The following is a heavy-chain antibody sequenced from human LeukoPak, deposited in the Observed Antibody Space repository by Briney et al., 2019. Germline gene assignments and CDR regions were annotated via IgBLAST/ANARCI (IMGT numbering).Heavy chain of an antibody. J-gene: IGHJ4*02. CDR3: ARTRSGRYFDEFDY. D-gene: IGHD3-9*01. CDR2: INPNSGGT. V-gene: IGHV1-2*02. Sequence: ASVKVSCKASGYTFTSYGISWVRQAPGQGLEWMGWINPNSGGTNYAQKFQGRVTMTRDTSISTAYLQWSSLKASDTAMYYCARTRSGRYFDEFDYWGQGTLVTVSS. CDR1: GYTFTSYG.